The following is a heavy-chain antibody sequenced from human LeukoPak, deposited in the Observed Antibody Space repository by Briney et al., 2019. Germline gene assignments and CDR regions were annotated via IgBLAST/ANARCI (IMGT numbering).Heavy chain of an antibody. CDR2: ISGSGGST. J-gene: IGHJ4*02. CDR1: GFTFSSYA. Sequence: GRSLRLSCAASGFTFSSYAMSWVRQAPGKGLEWVSAISGSGGSTYYADSVKGRFTISRDNSKNTLYLQMNSLRAEDTAVYYCAKGEFGVVITFFDYWGQGTLVTVSS. CDR3: AKGEFGVVITFFDY. V-gene: IGHV3-23*01. D-gene: IGHD3-3*01.